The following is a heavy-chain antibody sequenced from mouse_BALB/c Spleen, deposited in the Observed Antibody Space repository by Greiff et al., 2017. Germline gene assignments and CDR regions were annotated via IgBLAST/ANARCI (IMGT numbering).Heavy chain of an antibody. J-gene: IGHJ3*01. V-gene: IGHV1-54*01. CDR3: ARVSPRFAY. CDR2: INPGSGGT. D-gene: IGHD6-2*01. Sequence: QVQLQQSGAELVRPGTSVKVSCKASGYAFTNYLIEWVKQRPGQGLEWIGVINPGSGGTNYNEKFKGKATLTADKSSSTAYMQLSSLTSDDSAVYFCARVSPRFAYWGQGTLVTVSA. CDR1: GYAFTNYL.